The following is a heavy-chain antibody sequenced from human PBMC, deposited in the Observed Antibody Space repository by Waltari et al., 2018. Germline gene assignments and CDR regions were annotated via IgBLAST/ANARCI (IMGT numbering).Heavy chain of an antibody. J-gene: IGHJ4*02. Sequence: VQLVQSGAEVKKPGSSVKVSCKASGGTFSSYTISWVRPAPGPGLEWMGRIIPILGIANYAQKFQGRVTITADKSTSTAYMELSSLRSEDTAVYYCASSMGYCSSTSCYWNYFDYWGQGTLVTVSS. D-gene: IGHD2-2*01. CDR1: GGTFSSYT. CDR2: IIPILGIA. V-gene: IGHV1-69*02. CDR3: ASSMGYCSSTSCYWNYFDY.